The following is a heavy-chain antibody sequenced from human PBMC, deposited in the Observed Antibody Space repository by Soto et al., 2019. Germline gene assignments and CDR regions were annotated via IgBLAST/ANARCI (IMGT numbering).Heavy chain of an antibody. CDR3: AREGGYYHYFDY. CDR2: ISTSSSTI. Sequence: PGGSLRLSCAASGFTFSSYSMNWVRQAPGKGLEWVSYISTSSSTIYYADSVKGRFTISRDNSKNTLCLQMNSLRAEDTAVYYCAREGGYYHYFDYWGQGALVTVS. V-gene: IGHV3-48*01. D-gene: IGHD1-26*01. J-gene: IGHJ4*02. CDR1: GFTFSSYS.